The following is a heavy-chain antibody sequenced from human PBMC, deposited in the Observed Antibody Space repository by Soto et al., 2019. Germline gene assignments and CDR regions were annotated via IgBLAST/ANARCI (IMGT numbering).Heavy chain of an antibody. Sequence: QVQLVQSGAEVKKPGASVKVSCKASGYTFTSYGISWVRQAPGQGLEWMGWISAYNGNTNYAQKLQGRVTMTTDTSTSTAYMERRSLRSDDTAVYYCARSLGTMMASPYGMDVWGQGTTVTVSS. D-gene: IGHD3-22*01. CDR3: ARSLGTMMASPYGMDV. V-gene: IGHV1-18*01. J-gene: IGHJ6*02. CDR1: GYTFTSYG. CDR2: ISAYNGNT.